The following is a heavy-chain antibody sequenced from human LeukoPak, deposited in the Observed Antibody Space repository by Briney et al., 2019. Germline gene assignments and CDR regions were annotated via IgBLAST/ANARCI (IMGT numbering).Heavy chain of an antibody. V-gene: IGHV4-34*01. Sequence: SETLSLTCAVYGGSFSGYYWSWIRQPPGKGLEWIGGINHSGSTNYNPSLNSRVTISVDTSKNQFSLKLRSVPAADTAVYYCARAYGNYVGNDSWGPGALVTASS. D-gene: IGHD4-11*01. CDR2: INHSGST. CDR3: ARAYGNYVGNDS. CDR1: GGSFSGYY. J-gene: IGHJ4*02.